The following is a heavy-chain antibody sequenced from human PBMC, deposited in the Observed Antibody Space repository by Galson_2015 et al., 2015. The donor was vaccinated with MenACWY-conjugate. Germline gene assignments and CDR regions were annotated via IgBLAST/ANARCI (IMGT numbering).Heavy chain of an antibody. CDR3: ARGGRGYSYGLGY. Sequence: LRLSCAASGFTFSSYSMNWVRQAPGKGLEWVSYISSSSSSTIYYADSVKGRFTISRDNAKNSLYLQMDSLRAEDTAVYYCARGGRGYSYGLGYWGQGTLVTVSS. CDR2: ISSSSSSTI. CDR1: GFTFSSYS. D-gene: IGHD5-18*01. V-gene: IGHV3-48*04. J-gene: IGHJ4*02.